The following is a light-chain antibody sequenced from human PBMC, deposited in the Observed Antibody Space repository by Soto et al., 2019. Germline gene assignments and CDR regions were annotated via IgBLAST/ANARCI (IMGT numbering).Light chain of an antibody. V-gene: IGKV3D-20*01. J-gene: IGKJ5*01. CDR1: QSVSSRR. CDR3: QQYGNSPIT. CDR2: DGF. Sequence: EIVLTQSPATLSLSPGERATLSSGASQSVSSRRLAWYQQKPALAPRLLIYDGFLRATGIPDRFSGSGSGTDFTLTISRLEPEDFAVYYCQQYGNSPITFGQGTRLEIK.